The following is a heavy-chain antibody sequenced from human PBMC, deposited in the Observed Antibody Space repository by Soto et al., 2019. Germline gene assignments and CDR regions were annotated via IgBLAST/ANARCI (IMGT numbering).Heavy chain of an antibody. CDR2: IYWDDDK. CDR1: GFSRSTSGVG. CDR3: AHRPREVRPVGWFDP. D-gene: IGHD3-10*01. V-gene: IGHV2-5*02. J-gene: IGHJ5*02. Sequence: QITLKESGPTLVKPTQTLTLTCTFSGFSRSTSGVGVGWIRQPPGKALEWLALIYWDDDKRYSPSVKSWLTITNDPAKNQVVLTMTNMDPVATATYYCAHRPREVRPVGWFDPLGQGTLVTVSS.